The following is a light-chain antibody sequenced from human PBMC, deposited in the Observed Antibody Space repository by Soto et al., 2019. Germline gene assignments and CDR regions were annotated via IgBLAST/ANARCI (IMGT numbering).Light chain of an antibody. CDR1: QRVSNNY. CDR2: GAS. Sequence: ASQRVSNNYLAWYQQKPGQAPRLLIYGASNRATVIPDRFRRSGSGAYVSLLISCLELTYFAANYGQQCGGAGTYGRGTKVDIK. J-gene: IGKJ1*01. CDR3: QQCGGAGT. V-gene: IGKV3-20*01.